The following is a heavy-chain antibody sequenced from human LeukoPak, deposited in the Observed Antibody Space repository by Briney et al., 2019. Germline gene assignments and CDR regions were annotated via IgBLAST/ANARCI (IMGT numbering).Heavy chain of an antibody. CDR3: ARVPLDIVVVPAAIGPSYYYYYMDV. CDR1: GYTFTSYG. V-gene: IGHV1-18*01. Sequence: ASVKVSCKASGYTFTSYGISWVRQAPGQGLEWMGWISAYNGNTNYAQKLQGRVTMTTDTSTSTAYMELRSLRSDDTAVYYCARVPLDIVVVPAAIGPSYYYYYMDVWGKGTTVTVSS. D-gene: IGHD2-2*02. J-gene: IGHJ6*03. CDR2: ISAYNGNT.